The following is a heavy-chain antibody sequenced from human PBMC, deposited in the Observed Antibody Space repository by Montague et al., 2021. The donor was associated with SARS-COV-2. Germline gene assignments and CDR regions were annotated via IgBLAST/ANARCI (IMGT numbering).Heavy chain of an antibody. D-gene: IGHD3-10*01. J-gene: IGHJ6*02. Sequence: SETLSLTCAVSSGSFRGYYWSWIRQPPGKGLEWIGEINHSGSTTYNPSLESRVSISVDTSNKQFSLKVTSVTAADTAVYYCARLGAITSVRGITKADFSNYGMDVWGQGTTVTVSS. V-gene: IGHV4-34*01. CDR2: INHSGST. CDR1: SGSFRGYY. CDR3: ARLGAITSVRGITKADFSNYGMDV.